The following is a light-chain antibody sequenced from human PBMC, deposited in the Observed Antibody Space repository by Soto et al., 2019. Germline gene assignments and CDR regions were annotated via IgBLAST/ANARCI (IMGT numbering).Light chain of an antibody. V-gene: IGKV3-11*01. Sequence: EIVLTQSPATLSLSPGERATLSCRASQSVGGHLAWYQQKPGQAPRLLIYDASDRATGIPARFSGSGSETAFILPFRSFELDVFAVYYCQKRNNWPPSSTFGQGTRLEIK. CDR3: QKRNNWPPSST. CDR1: QSVGGH. CDR2: DAS. J-gene: IGKJ5*01.